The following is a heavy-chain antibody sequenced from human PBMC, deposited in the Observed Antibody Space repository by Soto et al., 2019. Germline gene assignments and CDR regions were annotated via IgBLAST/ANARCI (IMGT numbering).Heavy chain of an antibody. CDR2: IIPIFGTA. CDR3: ARVVQYQLPRNYYYYMDV. J-gene: IGHJ6*03. V-gene: IGHV1-69*13. D-gene: IGHD2-2*01. CDR1: GGTFSSYA. Sequence: ASVKVSCKASGGTFSSYAISWVRQAPGQGLEWMGGIIPIFGTANYAQKFQGRVTITADESTSTAYMELSSLRSEDTAVYYCARVVQYQLPRNYYYYMDVWGKGTTVTVS.